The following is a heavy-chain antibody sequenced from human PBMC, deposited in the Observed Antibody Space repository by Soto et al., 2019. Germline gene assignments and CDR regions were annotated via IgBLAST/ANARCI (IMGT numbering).Heavy chain of an antibody. CDR2: IIPIFGTA. J-gene: IGHJ3*02. D-gene: IGHD3-22*01. CDR1: GGTFSSYA. V-gene: IGHV1-69*13. CDR3: AGVFYNDSQFGYFSSPRAFDI. Sequence: VASVKVSCKASGGTFSSYAISWVRQAPGQGLEWMGGIIPIFGTANYAQKFQGRVTITADESTSTAYMELSSLRSEDTAVYYCAGVFYNDSQFGYFSSPRAFDIWGQGTMVTVSS.